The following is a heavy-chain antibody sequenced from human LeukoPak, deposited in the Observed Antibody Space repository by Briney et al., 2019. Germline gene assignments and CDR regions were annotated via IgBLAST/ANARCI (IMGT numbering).Heavy chain of an antibody. CDR3: ATFDYGDYEYYFDY. CDR2: ISYDGSNK. Sequence: GGSLRLSCAASGFTFSSYAMHWVRQAPGKGLEWVADISYDGSNKYYADSVKGRVTISRDNTQNTLYLQMNSLRAEDTAVYYCATFDYGDYEYYFDYWGQGALVTVSS. V-gene: IGHV3-30*04. D-gene: IGHD4-17*01. J-gene: IGHJ4*02. CDR1: GFTFSSYA.